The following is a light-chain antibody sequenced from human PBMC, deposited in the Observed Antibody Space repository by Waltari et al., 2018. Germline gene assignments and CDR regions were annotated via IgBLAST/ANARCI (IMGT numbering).Light chain of an antibody. J-gene: IGLJ3*02. CDR1: SSDVGGWPY. Sequence: QSALTQPRSVSGSPGQAVTISYTGTSSDVGGWPYVSWYRQYPGRAPQALIYDVTKRPSGVPDRFSGAKSGNTASRTISGLQVEDEADYFCSSYAGSHVVFGGGTKLTVL. CDR3: SSYAGSHVV. CDR2: DVT. V-gene: IGLV2-11*01.